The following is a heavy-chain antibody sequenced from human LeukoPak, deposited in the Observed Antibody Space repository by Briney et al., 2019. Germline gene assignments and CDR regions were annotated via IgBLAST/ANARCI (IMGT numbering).Heavy chain of an antibody. D-gene: IGHD3-16*01. J-gene: IGHJ4*02. V-gene: IGHV3-74*01. CDR1: GFSLSRYW. CDR2: INSDGSTT. Sequence: RGSLRLSCVASGFSLSRYWMHWVRQAPGKGLVWVSRINSDGSTTTYADSVKGRFTISRDNAKNTLYLQMNSLRAEDTAVYYCTRERAGGFDLDYWRQGALVTVSS. CDR3: TRERAGGFDLDY.